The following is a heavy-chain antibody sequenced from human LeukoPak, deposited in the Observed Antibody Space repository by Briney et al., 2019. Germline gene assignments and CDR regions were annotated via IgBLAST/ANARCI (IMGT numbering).Heavy chain of an antibody. CDR3: ASHEPYSNFFNYYGMDV. Sequence: ASVKVSCKASGYTFTGYYMHWVRQAPGQGLEWMGWINPNSGGTNYAQKFQGWVTMTRDTSASTAYMELSSLRSEDTAVYYCASHEPYSNFFNYYGMDVWGQGTTVTVSS. CDR1: GYTFTGYY. D-gene: IGHD4-11*01. V-gene: IGHV1-2*04. CDR2: INPNSGGT. J-gene: IGHJ6*02.